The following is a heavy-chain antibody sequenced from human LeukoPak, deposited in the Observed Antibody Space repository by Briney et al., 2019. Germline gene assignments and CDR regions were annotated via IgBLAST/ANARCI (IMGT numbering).Heavy chain of an antibody. D-gene: IGHD5-12*01. CDR1: GGSFSDYY. Sequence: SETLSLTCAVYGGSFSDYYWSWIRQPPGKGLEWIGEINHSGSTNYNPSLKSRVTISVDTSKNQFSLKLSSVTAADTAVYYCARYNYGYENEVFDYWGQGTLVTVSS. V-gene: IGHV4-34*01. J-gene: IGHJ4*02. CDR2: INHSGST. CDR3: ARYNYGYENEVFDY.